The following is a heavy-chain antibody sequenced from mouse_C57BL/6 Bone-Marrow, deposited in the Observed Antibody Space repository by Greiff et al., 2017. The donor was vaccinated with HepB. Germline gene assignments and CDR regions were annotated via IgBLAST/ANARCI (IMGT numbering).Heavy chain of an antibody. Sequence: VQLQESGAELVRPGTSVKMSCKASGYTFTNYWIGWVKQRPGHGLEWIGDIYPGGGYTNYNEKVKGKATLTVDKSSSTAYMQFSSLTSEDSAIYCCARRRGYPCYFDVWGTGTTVTVSS. CDR3: ARRRGYPCYFDV. CDR1: GYTFTNYW. J-gene: IGHJ1*03. V-gene: IGHV1-63*01. D-gene: IGHD2-2*01. CDR2: IYPGGGYT.